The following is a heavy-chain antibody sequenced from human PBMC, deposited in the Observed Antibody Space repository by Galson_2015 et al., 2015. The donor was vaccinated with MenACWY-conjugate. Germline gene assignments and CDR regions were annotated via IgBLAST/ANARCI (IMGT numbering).Heavy chain of an antibody. CDR2: IVVGSGNT. V-gene: IGHV1-58*01. J-gene: IGHJ4*02. CDR3: AAGYYYDSSGYSH. D-gene: IGHD3-22*01. Sequence: SVKVSCKASGLTFSSFGLQWVRQARGQRLEWIGWIVVGSGNTNYAQKFQERVIITRDMSTSTAYMELSSLRSEDTAVYYCAAGYYYDSSGYSHWGQGTLVTVSS. CDR1: GLTFSSFG.